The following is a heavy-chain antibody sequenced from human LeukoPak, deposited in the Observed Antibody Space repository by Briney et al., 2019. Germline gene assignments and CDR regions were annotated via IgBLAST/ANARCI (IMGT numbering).Heavy chain of an antibody. CDR2: ISSNGGST. D-gene: IGHD3-22*01. V-gene: IGHV3-64*01. CDR3: ASARDSSGYYLY. Sequence: PGGSLRLSCAASGFTFSSYAMHWVRQAPGKGLEYVSAISSNGGSTYYANSVKGRFTISRDNSKNTLYLQMGSVRAEDMAVYYCASARDSSGYYLYWGQGTLVTVSS. CDR1: GFTFSSYA. J-gene: IGHJ4*02.